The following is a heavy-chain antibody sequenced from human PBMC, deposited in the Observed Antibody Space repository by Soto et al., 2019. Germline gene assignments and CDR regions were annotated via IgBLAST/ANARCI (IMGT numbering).Heavy chain of an antibody. CDR2: INHSGST. V-gene: IGHV4-34*01. CDR1: GGSFSGYY. CDR3: AGISTVTTFNYYYGMDV. Sequence: PSETLSLTCAVYGGSFSGYYWSWIRQPPGKGLEWIGEINHSGSTNYNPSLKSRVTISVDTSKNQFSLKLSSVTAADTAVYYCAGISTVTTFNYYYGMDVWGQGTTVTVSS. J-gene: IGHJ6*02. D-gene: IGHD4-4*01.